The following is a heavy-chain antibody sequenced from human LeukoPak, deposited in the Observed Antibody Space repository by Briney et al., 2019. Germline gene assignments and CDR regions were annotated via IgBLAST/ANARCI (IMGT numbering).Heavy chain of an antibody. D-gene: IGHD5-18*01. V-gene: IGHV3-23*01. CDR2: IIGSGSST. J-gene: IGHJ4*02. Sequence: GRSLRLSCAASGFTFSSYAMSWVRQAPGKGLEWVSAIIGSGSSTYYADSVKGRFTISRDNSKNTLFLQMNSLRAEDAAVYYCAKARPLGRYTFDYWGQGTLVTVSS. CDR3: AKARPLGRYTFDY. CDR1: GFTFSSYA.